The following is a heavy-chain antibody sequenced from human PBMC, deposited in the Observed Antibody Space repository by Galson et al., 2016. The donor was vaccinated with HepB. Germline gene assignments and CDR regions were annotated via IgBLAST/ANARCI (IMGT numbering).Heavy chain of an antibody. V-gene: IGHV3-7*01. D-gene: IGHD5-24*01. Sequence: FLRLSCAASGFTFRNYWMSWVRQAPGKGLEWVANIKEDGSEDYYVDAVRGRFTISRDNAKNSLYFQMNSLKVEDTAIYYCVREGLADGSYFDYWGQGTLVTVSS. CDR2: IKEDGSED. J-gene: IGHJ4*02. CDR3: VREGLADGSYFDY. CDR1: GFTFRNYW.